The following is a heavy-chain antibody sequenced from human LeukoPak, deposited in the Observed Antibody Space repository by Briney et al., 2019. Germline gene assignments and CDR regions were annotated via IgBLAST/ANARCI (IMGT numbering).Heavy chain of an antibody. D-gene: IGHD3-22*01. Sequence: SVKVSCKASGGTFSSYAISWVRQAPGQGLEWMGGIIPIFGTASYAQKFQGRVTITADESTSTAYMELSSLRSEDTAVYYCASENYYDSSGYYPVDYWGQGTLVTVSS. CDR2: IIPIFGTA. CDR1: GGTFSSYA. J-gene: IGHJ4*02. V-gene: IGHV1-69*13. CDR3: ASENYYDSSGYYPVDY.